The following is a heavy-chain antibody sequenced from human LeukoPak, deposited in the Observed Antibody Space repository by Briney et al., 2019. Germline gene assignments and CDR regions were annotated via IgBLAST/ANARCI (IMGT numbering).Heavy chain of an antibody. V-gene: IGHV3-30*14. D-gene: IGHD4/OR15-4a*01. CDR1: AFTFRSYA. J-gene: IGHJ4*02. CDR3: ARRAGAYSHPYDY. CDR2: IAYDGSNK. Sequence: PGGSLRLSCAASAFTFRSYAMHWVRQAPGKGLEWVALIAYDGSNKYYADSVKGPFTISRHNSKYTLYLQMNRLRAEETAVYYCARRAGAYSHPYDYWGQGTLVTVSS.